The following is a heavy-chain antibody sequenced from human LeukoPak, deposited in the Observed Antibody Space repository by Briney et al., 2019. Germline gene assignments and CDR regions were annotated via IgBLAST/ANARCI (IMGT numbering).Heavy chain of an antibody. J-gene: IGHJ6*02. CDR3: GRSGSYLDYYGMDV. CDR2: ISAYNGNT. Sequence: ASVKVSCTASGYTFTSYGISWVRQAPGQGLEWMGWISAYNGNTNYAQKLQGRVTMTTDTSTSTAYMELRSLRSDDTAVYYCGRSGSYLDYYGMDVWGQGTTVTVSS. V-gene: IGHV1-18*01. D-gene: IGHD1-26*01. CDR1: GYTFTSYG.